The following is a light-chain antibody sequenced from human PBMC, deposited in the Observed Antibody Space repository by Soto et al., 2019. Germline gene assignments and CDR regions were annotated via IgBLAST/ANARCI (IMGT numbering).Light chain of an antibody. Sequence: DIQMTQSPSFVSASVGDRVTISCRASQGVSSWLAWYQVKPGRAPKLLLYEASSLETGVPSRFSGSGSGADFTRTITSLQPEDLATYYLQQANGRPPTFGQGTKVEIK. CDR1: QGVSSW. V-gene: IGKV1-12*01. CDR2: EAS. J-gene: IGKJ1*01. CDR3: QQANGRPPT.